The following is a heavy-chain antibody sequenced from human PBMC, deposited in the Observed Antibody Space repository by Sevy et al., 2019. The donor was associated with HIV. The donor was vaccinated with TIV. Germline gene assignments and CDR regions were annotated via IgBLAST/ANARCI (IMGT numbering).Heavy chain of an antibody. J-gene: IGHJ4*02. V-gene: IGHV3-9*01. CDR1: GFTFDDYA. CDR3: AKTPALFYDSYSGNYFDY. D-gene: IGHD2-21*01. Sequence: GGSLRLSCAASGFTFDDYAMHWVRQAPGKGLEWVSGISWNSGSIGYADSVKGRFTISRDNAKNSLYLQMNSLRAEDTALYYCAKTPALFYDSYSGNYFDYWGQGTLVTVSS. CDR2: ISWNSGSI.